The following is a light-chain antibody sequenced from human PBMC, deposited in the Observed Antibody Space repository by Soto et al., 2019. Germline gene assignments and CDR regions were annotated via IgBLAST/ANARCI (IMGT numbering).Light chain of an antibody. CDR3: QSYDTNTVV. CDR1: SGSIGSNS. J-gene: IGLJ2*01. V-gene: IGLV6-57*04. Sequence: NFMLTQPHSVSESPGKTVTISCTRSSGSIGSNSVQWYRQRPGSAPTIVIYEDDQRPSGVPNRFAGSIDRSSNSASPTISGLQTEDEADYYCQSYDTNTVVFGGGTKVTVL. CDR2: EDD.